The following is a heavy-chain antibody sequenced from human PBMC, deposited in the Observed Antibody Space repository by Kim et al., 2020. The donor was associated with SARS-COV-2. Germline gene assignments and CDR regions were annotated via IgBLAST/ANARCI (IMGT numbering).Heavy chain of an antibody. D-gene: IGHD1-26*01. J-gene: IGHJ4*02. Sequence: SETLSLTCAVYGWSFSGYYLSWIRQPPGKGLECIGEINHSGSTTYNPSLKSRVTISVDTSKNLFSLKLSSVTAAATAVYYCARGGSYYHFDYWGQGTLVTVSS. V-gene: IGHV4-34*01. CDR1: GWSFSGYY. CDR3: ARGGSYYHFDY. CDR2: INHSGST.